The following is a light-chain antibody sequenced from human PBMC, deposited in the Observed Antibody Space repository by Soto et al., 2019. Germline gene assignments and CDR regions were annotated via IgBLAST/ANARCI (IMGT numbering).Light chain of an antibody. V-gene: IGLV1-47*02. J-gene: IGLJ2*01. CDR1: SSNIGGTNY. CDR2: SNN. CDR3: ASWDGRLGAVS. Sequence: QSVLTQPPSASGTPGQRVFLSCSGSSSNIGGTNYAYWYQQLPGAAPKLLMHSNNLRPSGVPERISGSKSGTSASLAISGLRSEDEAVYYCASWDGRLGAVSFGGGTKRTVL.